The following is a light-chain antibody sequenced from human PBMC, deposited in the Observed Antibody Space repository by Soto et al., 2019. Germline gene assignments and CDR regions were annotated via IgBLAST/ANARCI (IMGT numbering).Light chain of an antibody. Sequence: EIVMTQSPATLSVSPRESAPLSLRASQSISGNLAWYQQKPGLAPRLLIYHTSTRATGVPARFSGSGSGTEFSLTISSLQSEDSAVYYCQRYDNWPLTFGGGTKVDI. J-gene: IGKJ4*01. CDR3: QRYDNWPLT. CDR2: HTS. CDR1: QSISGN. V-gene: IGKV3-15*01.